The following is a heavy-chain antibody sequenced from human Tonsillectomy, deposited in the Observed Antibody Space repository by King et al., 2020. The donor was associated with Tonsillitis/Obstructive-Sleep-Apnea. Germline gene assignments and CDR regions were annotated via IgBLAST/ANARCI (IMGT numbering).Heavy chain of an antibody. V-gene: IGHV4-59*08. J-gene: IGHJ5*02. Sequence: QLQLQESGPGLVKPSETLSLTCTVSGGSISSHYWNWIRQPPGKGLEWIGYIDYSGSTNYNPSLKSRVTISVDTSKNQFSLRLSSVTAADTAVYYCAKMAYYFDSSGSTNWFDPWGQGTLVTVSS. CDR3: AKMAYYFDSSGSTNWFDP. CDR1: GGSISSHY. CDR2: IDYSGST. D-gene: IGHD3-22*01.